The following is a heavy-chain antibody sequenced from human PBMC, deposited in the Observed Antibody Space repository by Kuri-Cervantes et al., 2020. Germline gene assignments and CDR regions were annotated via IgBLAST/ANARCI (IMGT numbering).Heavy chain of an antibody. CDR1: GYTFTGYY. Sequence: ASVKVSCKASGYTFTGYYMHWVRQAPGQGLEWMGWINPNSGGTNYAQKFQGRVTMTRDTSISTAYMELSRLRSEDTAVYYCARDSFEAAGTRYYYGMDVWGQGTTVTVSS. CDR2: INPNSGGT. J-gene: IGHJ6*02. CDR3: ARDSFEAAGTRYYYGMDV. D-gene: IGHD6-13*01. V-gene: IGHV1-2*02.